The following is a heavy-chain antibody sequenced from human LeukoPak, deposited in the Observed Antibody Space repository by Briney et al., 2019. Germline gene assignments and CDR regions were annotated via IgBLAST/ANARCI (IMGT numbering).Heavy chain of an antibody. CDR1: GYTFTGYY. Sequence: SVKVSCKASGYTFTGYYMHWVRQAPGQGLEWMGGIIPIFGTANYAQKFQGRVTITADESTSTAYMELSSLRSEDTAVYYCARQIIAEPDYFDYWGQGTLITVSS. CDR2: IIPIFGTA. CDR3: ARQIIAEPDYFDY. J-gene: IGHJ4*02. D-gene: IGHD6-13*01. V-gene: IGHV1-69*13.